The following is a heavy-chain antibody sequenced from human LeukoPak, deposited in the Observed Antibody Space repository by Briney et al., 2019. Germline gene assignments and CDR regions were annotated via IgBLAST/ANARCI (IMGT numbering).Heavy chain of an antibody. V-gene: IGHV1-2*02. D-gene: IGHD3-22*01. CDR2: INPNSGGT. CDR3: ARDRGRYYDSRGFYWGYYFDS. CDR1: GYTFTGYY. Sequence: ASVKVSCKASGYTFTGYYMRWVRQAPGQGLEWMGWINPNSGGTNYAQKFQGRVTMTRDTSISTAYMELSRLRSDDTAVYYCARDRGRYYDSRGFYWGYYFDSWGQGILVTVST. J-gene: IGHJ4*02.